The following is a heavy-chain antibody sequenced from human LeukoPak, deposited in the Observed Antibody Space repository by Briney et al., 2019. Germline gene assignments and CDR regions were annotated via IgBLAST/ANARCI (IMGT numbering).Heavy chain of an antibody. V-gene: IGHV4-59*12. CDR1: GGSISSYY. CDR2: IYYSGST. J-gene: IGHJ4*02. D-gene: IGHD3-10*01. CDR3: ARRQTGSYNRYFDY. Sequence: SETLSLTCTVSGGSISSYYWSWIRQPPGKGLEWIGYIYYSGSTNYNPSLKSRVTISVDTSKNQFSLKLSSVTAADTAVYYCARRQTGSYNRYFDYWGQGTLVTVSS.